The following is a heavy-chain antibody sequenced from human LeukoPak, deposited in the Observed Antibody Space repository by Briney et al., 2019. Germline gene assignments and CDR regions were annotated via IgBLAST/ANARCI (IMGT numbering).Heavy chain of an antibody. D-gene: IGHD6-19*01. CDR3: ARQRWLVRCFDY. J-gene: IGHJ4*02. CDR2: INHSGST. V-gene: IGHV4-39*01. CDR1: GASISSSTDY. Sequence: SETLSLTCTVSGASISSSTDYWGWIRQPPGKGLEWIGEINHSGSTNYNPSLKSRVTISVDTSKNQFSLKLSSVTAADTAVYYCARQRWLVRCFDYWGQGTLVTVSS.